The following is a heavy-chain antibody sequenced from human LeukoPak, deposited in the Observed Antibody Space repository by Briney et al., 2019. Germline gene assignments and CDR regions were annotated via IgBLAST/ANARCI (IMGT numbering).Heavy chain of an antibody. Sequence: GGSLRLSCAASGFTFDDYAMHWVRQAPGKGLEWVSGISWNSGSIGYADSVKGRFTISRDNAKNSLYLQMNSLRAEDTALYYCAKGWRILSSWFDPWGQGTLVTVSS. CDR2: ISWNSGSI. J-gene: IGHJ5*02. CDR3: AKGWRILSSWFDP. D-gene: IGHD2/OR15-2a*01. V-gene: IGHV3-9*01. CDR1: GFTFDDYA.